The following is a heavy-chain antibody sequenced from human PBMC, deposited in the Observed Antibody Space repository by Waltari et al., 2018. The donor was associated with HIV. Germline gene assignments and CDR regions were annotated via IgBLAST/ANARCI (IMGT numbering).Heavy chain of an antibody. J-gene: IGHJ6*02. CDR1: GGTFNRYS. Sequence: QVQLVQSGAEVKKPGSSVKVSCKASGGTFNRYSMSWVRQAPGQGLEWMGGIIPMFGTANYAQKFQGRVTLTADESTSVVYMELSSLRSEDTAVYYCAREGFGNFNPGMDVWGQGTTV. CDR2: IIPMFGTA. CDR3: AREGFGNFNPGMDV. V-gene: IGHV1-69*01. D-gene: IGHD3-10*01.